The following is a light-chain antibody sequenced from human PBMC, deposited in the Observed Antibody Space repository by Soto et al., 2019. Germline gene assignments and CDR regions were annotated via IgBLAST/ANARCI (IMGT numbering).Light chain of an antibody. CDR3: QQYATSQT. CDR2: ASS. CDR1: HSVTSY. J-gene: IGKJ1*01. V-gene: IGKV3-20*01. Sequence: EIVLTQSPGTLSLSPGERATLSCRASHSVTSYLAGYQQKPGQPPRLLIYASSTRATGIPDRFSGGGSGTDFTLTISRLEPGDFAVYYCQQYATSQTFGQGTKVEL.